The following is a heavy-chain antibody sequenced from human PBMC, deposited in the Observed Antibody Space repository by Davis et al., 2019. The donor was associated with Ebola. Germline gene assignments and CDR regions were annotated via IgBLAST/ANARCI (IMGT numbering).Heavy chain of an antibody. D-gene: IGHD2-2*01. J-gene: IGHJ4*02. CDR2: IWYDGSNK. CDR1: GFTFSSYG. CDR3: ARDMTTLVVPSMIFDC. Sequence: GESLKISCAASGFTFSSYGMHWVRQAPGKGLEWVAVIWYDGSNKYYADSVKGRFTISRDNSKNTLYLQMNSLRAEDTAVYYCARDMTTLVVPSMIFDCWGQGTLVTVSS. V-gene: IGHV3-33*01.